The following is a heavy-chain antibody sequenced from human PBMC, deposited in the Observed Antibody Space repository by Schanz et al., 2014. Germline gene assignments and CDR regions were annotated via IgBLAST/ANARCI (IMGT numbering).Heavy chain of an antibody. V-gene: IGHV3-7*01. CDR2: IKHDGSVK. D-gene: IGHD3-3*01. CDR1: GFTFSDYW. CDR3: VRDSFSAFDY. Sequence: EVQLVESGGGLVQPGGSLRLSCTASGFTFSDYWMSWVRQAPGKGPEWVANIKHDGSVKDYVDSVEGRFTMSRDNAKNSVFLQMNSLRAEDTAVYYCVRDSFSAFDYWGQGTLVTVSS. J-gene: IGHJ4*02.